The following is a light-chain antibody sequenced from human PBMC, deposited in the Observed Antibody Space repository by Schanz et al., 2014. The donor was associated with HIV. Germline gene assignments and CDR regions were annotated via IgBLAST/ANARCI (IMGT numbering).Light chain of an antibody. CDR3: RHRSNWPRMYT. CDR2: GAS. Sequence: EIVLTQSPATLSLSPGERATLSCRASQSVSSSYLAWYQQKPGQAPRLLIYGASSRATGIPDRFSGSGSGTDFTLTISRLEPDDFALYFCRHRSNWPRMYTFGQGTKLEIK. CDR1: QSVSSSY. V-gene: IGKV3D-20*02. J-gene: IGKJ2*01.